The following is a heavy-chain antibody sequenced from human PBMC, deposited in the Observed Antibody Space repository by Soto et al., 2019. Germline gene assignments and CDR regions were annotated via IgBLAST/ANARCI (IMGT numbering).Heavy chain of an antibody. V-gene: IGHV3-7*01. J-gene: IGHJ4*02. CDR2: IKQDGSEK. Sequence: PGGSLRLSCAASGFTFSSYWMSWVRQAPGKGLEWVANIKQDGSEKYYVDSVKGRFTISRDNAKNSLYLQMNSLRAEDTAVYYCARGVSYYDFWSGYHGPAYYFDYWGQGTLVTVSS. CDR1: GFTFSSYW. D-gene: IGHD3-3*01. CDR3: ARGVSYYDFWSGYHGPAYYFDY.